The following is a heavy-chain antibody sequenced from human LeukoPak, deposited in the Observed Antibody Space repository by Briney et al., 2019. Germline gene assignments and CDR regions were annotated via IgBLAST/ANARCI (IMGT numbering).Heavy chain of an antibody. CDR3: ARDLDGSGSYYTDY. Sequence: ASVKVSCKASGYTFTSCGISWVRQAPGQGLEWMGWISACNGNTNYVQKLQGRVTMTTDTSTSTAYMELRSLRSDDTAVYYCARDLDGSGSYYTDYWGQGTLVTVSA. CDR1: GYTFTSCG. D-gene: IGHD3-10*01. CDR2: ISACNGNT. J-gene: IGHJ4*02. V-gene: IGHV1-18*01.